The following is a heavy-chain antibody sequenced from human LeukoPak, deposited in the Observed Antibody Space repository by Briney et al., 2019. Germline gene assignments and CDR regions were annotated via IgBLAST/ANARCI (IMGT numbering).Heavy chain of an antibody. J-gene: IGHJ3*02. CDR3: ARHLRSPHRSEDDAFDI. D-gene: IGHD1-14*01. Sequence: SETLSLTCTVSGGSISSYYWSWIRQPPGKGLEWIGYIYYSGSTNYNPSLKSRVTISVDTSKNQFSLKLSSVTAADTAVYYCARHLRSPHRSEDDAFDIWSQGTMVTVSS. CDR1: GGSISSYY. CDR2: IYYSGST. V-gene: IGHV4-59*08.